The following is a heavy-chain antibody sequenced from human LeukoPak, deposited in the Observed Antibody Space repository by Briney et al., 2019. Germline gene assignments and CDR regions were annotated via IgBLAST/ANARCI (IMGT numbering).Heavy chain of an antibody. CDR1: GYTFSSYG. J-gene: IGHJ4*02. V-gene: IGHV1-18*01. D-gene: IGHD2-8*01. Sequence: ASVKVSCKASGYTFSSYGISWVRQAPGQGLEWMGWISVYSGNTNYAQRFQDRVTMTTDTSTTTAYMELRSLRSDGTAMYYCARDANGVLGDYWGQGTLVTVSS. CDR2: ISVYSGNT. CDR3: ARDANGVLGDY.